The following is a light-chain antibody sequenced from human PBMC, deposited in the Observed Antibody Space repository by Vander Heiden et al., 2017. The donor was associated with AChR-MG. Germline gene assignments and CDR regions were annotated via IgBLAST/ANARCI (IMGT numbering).Light chain of an antibody. J-gene: IGKJ1*01. CDR1: QSVRSNY. V-gene: IGKV3D-20*01. Sequence: EIVLTQSPGNLSLSLGERATLSCGASQSVRSNYLAWYQQKPGLAPRLLIYDASSRATGIPDRFSGSGSGTDFALTISRLEPEDFAVYYCQQEGSSPRTFGPGTKVEIK. CDR3: QQEGSSPRT. CDR2: DAS.